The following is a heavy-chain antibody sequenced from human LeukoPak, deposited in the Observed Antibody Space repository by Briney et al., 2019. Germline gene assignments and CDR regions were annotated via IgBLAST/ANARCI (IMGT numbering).Heavy chain of an antibody. CDR3: ARDQAYSSGSRNYYYYGMDV. D-gene: IGHD6-19*01. CDR2: ISYDGSNK. CDR1: GFTFSSYA. J-gene: IGHJ6*04. V-gene: IGHV3-30*04. Sequence: GGSLRLSCAASGFTFSSYAMHWVRQAPGKGLEWVAVISYDGSNKYYADSVKGRFTISRDNSKNTLYLQMNSLRAEDTAVYYYARDQAYSSGSRNYYYYGMDVWGKGTTVTVSS.